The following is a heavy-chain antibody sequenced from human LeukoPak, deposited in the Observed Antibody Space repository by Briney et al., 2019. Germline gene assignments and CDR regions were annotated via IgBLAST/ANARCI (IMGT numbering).Heavy chain of an antibody. D-gene: IGHD6-13*01. J-gene: IGHJ4*02. CDR1: GGSISSGSYY. CDR3: ARGPAAGTVDY. Sequence: SETLSLTCTVSGGSISSGSYYWSWIRQPAGKGLEWIGRIYTSGSTNYNPSLKSRVTISVDTSKNQFSLKLSSVTAADTAVYYCARGPAAGTVDYWGQGTLVTVSS. V-gene: IGHV4-61*02. CDR2: IYTSGST.